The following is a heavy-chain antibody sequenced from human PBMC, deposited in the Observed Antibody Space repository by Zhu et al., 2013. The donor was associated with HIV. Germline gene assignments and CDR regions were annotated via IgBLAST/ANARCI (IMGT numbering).Heavy chain of an antibody. V-gene: IGHV1-46*01. Sequence: QVQLVQSGAEVKKPGASVKVSCKASGYTFTSYYMHWVRQVPGQGLEWMGIINPSGGSTSYAQKFQGRVTMTRDTSTSTVYMELSSLRSEDTAVYYCARERRSPRAFDIVGPRDNGHRLF. J-gene: IGHJ3*02. CDR1: GYTFTSYY. CDR2: INPSGGST. CDR3: ARERRSPRAFDI.